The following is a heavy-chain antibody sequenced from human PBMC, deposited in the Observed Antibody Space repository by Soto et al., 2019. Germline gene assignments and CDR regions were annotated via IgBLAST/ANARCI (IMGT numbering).Heavy chain of an antibody. V-gene: IGHV1-69*04. CDR1: GGTFSSYT. J-gene: IGHJ4*02. CDR3: ARDPEYSSSRPPISHDDY. CDR2: IIPILGIA. Sequence: ASVKVSCKASGGTFSSYTISWVRQAPGQGLEWMGRIIPILGIANYAQKFQGRVTITADKSTSTAYMELSSLRSEDTAVYYCARDPEYSSSRPPISHDDYWGQGTLVTVSS. D-gene: IGHD6-6*01.